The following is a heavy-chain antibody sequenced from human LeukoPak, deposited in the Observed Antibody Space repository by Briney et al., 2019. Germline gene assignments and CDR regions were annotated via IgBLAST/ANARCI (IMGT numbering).Heavy chain of an antibody. D-gene: IGHD3-9*01. J-gene: IGHJ4*02. Sequence: PGGSLRLSCEASGFTFSSYAMSWVRQAPGKGLEWVSGISVSGDSTYYADSVKGRFTISRDNSKNTLYLQMNSLRAEDTAVYYCANCNLWLRHNYWGQGTLVTVSS. CDR1: GFTFSSYA. CDR2: ISVSGDST. V-gene: IGHV3-23*01. CDR3: ANCNLWLRHNY.